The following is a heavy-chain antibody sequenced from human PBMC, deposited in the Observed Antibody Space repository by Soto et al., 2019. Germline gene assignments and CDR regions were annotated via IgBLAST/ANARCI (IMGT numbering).Heavy chain of an antibody. CDR3: AHYCSSTSCYPALENWFDP. V-gene: IGHV2-5*02. D-gene: IGHD2-2*01. CDR1: GFSLSTSGVG. J-gene: IGHJ5*02. Sequence: QITLKESGPTLVKPTQTLTLTCTFSGFSLSTSGVGVGWIRQPPGKALEWLALIYWDDDKRYSPSLKSRLTITKDTSKNQVVLTMTNMDPVDTATYYCAHYCSSTSCYPALENWFDPWGQGTLVTVSS. CDR2: IYWDDDK.